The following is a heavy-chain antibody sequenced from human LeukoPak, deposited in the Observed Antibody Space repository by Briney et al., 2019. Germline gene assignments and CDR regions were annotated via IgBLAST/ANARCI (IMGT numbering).Heavy chain of an antibody. J-gene: IGHJ5*02. CDR3: ARRVVAARRSWSVGWFDP. Sequence: ASVKVSCKASGYTFTGYYMHWVRQAPGQGLEWMGWINPNSGGTNYAQKFQGRVTMTRDTSISTAYMELSRLRSDDTAVYYRARRVVAARRSWSVGWFDPWGQGTLVTVSS. CDR1: GYTFTGYY. D-gene: IGHD6-6*01. CDR2: INPNSGGT. V-gene: IGHV1-2*02.